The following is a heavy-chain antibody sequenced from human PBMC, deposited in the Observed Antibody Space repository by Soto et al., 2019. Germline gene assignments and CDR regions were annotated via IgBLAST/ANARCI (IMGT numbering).Heavy chain of an antibody. V-gene: IGHV1-69*06. CDR3: ARDLDGSRRLDY. CDR1: GGTFSSYP. CDR2: ILPIFGTV. J-gene: IGHJ4*02. Sequence: QVQLVQSGAEVKKPGSSVNVSCKASGGTFSSYPISWVRQAPGQGLEWMGWILPIFGTVNYAQKFQGRVTITGDRSTSTAYMDLSSLRSEDTAVYYCARDLDGSRRLDYWAREPWSPSPQ. D-gene: IGHD6-13*01.